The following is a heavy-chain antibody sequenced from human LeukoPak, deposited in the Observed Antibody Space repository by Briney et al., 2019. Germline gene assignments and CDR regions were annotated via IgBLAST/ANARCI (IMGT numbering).Heavy chain of an antibody. J-gene: IGHJ3*02. V-gene: IGHV3-23*01. Sequence: GGSLRLSCAASGVTVNNYAMTWVRQAPGKGLEWVSAISGSGTTYYADSVKGRFTISRDNSRNTLYLQMNSLRAEDTALYLAHIPEATTDDVFDIWGRGTMVTVSS. CDR2: ISGSGTT. D-gene: IGHD5-24*01. CDR3: HIPEATTDDVFDI. CDR1: GVTVNNYA.